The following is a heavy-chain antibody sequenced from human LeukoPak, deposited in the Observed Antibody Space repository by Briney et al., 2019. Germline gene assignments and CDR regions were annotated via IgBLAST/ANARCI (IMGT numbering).Heavy chain of an antibody. CDR1: GYTFTSYY. J-gene: IGHJ4*02. CDR2: MNPNSGNT. V-gene: IGHV1-8*01. Sequence: GASVKVSCKASGYTFTSYYINWVRQATGQGLEWMGWMNPNSGNTGYAQKFQGRVTMTRNTSISTAYMELSSLRSEDTAVYYCAIGIVGASGDDYCGQGALGTVSS. D-gene: IGHD1-26*01. CDR3: AIGIVGASGDDY.